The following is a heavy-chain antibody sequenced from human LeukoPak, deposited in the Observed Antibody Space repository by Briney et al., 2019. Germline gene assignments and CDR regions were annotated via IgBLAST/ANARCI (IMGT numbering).Heavy chain of an antibody. V-gene: IGHV3-23*01. Sequence: PGGSLRLSCAASGFTFSTYAMSWVRQAPGKGREWVSSITSSGENTYYAGSVKGQFTISRDNSQNTVYLPMTSLRAEDPAVYYCAKDRPNYYGSNGHYYSRDGDYWGQGTLVTVSS. D-gene: IGHD3-22*01. CDR3: AKDRPNYYGSNGHYYSRDGDY. CDR2: ITSSGENT. CDR1: GFTFSTYA. J-gene: IGHJ4*02.